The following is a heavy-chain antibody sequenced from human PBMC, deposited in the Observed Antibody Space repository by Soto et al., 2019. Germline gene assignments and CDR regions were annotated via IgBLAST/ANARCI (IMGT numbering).Heavy chain of an antibody. CDR1: GGSISSGGYS. D-gene: IGHD2-21*01. J-gene: IGHJ5*02. V-gene: IGHV4-30-2*01. CDR3: ARIPGP. Sequence: QLQLQEFGSGLVKPSQTLSLTCAVSGGSISSGGYSWSWIRQPPGKGLEWIGYIYHSGSTYYNPSLKSRVTISVDRSKNQFFLMLFSVTAADTAVYYCARIPGPWGQGTLVTVSS. CDR2: IYHSGST.